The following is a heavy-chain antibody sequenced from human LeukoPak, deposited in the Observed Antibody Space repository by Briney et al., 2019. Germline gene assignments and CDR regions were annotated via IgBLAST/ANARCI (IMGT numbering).Heavy chain of an antibody. CDR1: GFTFSTYW. Sequence: GGSLRLSCAASGFTFSTYWMSWVRQAPGKGLQWVANIKQDGSEKYYVDSVKGRFTTSRDNAKNSLFLQMNSLRAQDTAVYYCAYRLSAHGNGDVFAWWGQGTLVTVSS. CDR3: AYRLSAHGNGDVFAW. J-gene: IGHJ4*02. D-gene: IGHD3-9*01. CDR2: IKQDGSEK. V-gene: IGHV3-7*05.